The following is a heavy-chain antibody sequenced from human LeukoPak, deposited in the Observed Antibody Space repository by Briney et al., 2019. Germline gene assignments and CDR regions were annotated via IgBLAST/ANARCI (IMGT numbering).Heavy chain of an antibody. CDR2: INHSGST. J-gene: IGHJ4*02. V-gene: IGHV4-34*01. CDR3: ASGYYYDSSGPSRGDYFDY. D-gene: IGHD3-22*01. Sequence: PSETLSLTCTVSGGSISSYYWSWIRQPAGKGLEWIGEINHSGSTNYNPSLKSRVTISVDTSKNQFSLKLSSVTAADTAVYYCASGYYYDSSGPSRGDYFDYWGQGTLVTVSS. CDR1: GGSISSYY.